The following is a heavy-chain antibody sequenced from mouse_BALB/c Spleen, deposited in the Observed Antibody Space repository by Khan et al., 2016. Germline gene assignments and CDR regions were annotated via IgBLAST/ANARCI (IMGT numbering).Heavy chain of an antibody. D-gene: IGHD2-1*01. CDR2: IDPYNGGT. Sequence: EVQLQESGPELVKPGASVKVSCKASGYTFTSYNMYWVKQSHGKSLEWIGYIDPYNGGTNYNQKFKGKATLTVDNSSSTAYMHLNSLTSEDSAVYYCASDLLWYAMDYWCQGTSVTVSS. J-gene: IGHJ4*01. CDR1: GYTFTSYN. V-gene: IGHV1S135*01. CDR3: ASDLLWYAMDY.